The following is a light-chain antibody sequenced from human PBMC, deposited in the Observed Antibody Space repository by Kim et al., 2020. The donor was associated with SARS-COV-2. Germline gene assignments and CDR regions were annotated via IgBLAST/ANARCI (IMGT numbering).Light chain of an antibody. CDR3: ASWDDRLSAQV. J-gene: IGLJ3*02. CDR1: TPSMGKNF. V-gene: IGLV1-47*01. Sequence: GRRVTIYCAGSTPSMGKNFVKWYQEPPGGAPKLRLYRNRERPSGVPDRISGSRSGTSASLAISGLRAEDEADYYCASWDDRLSAQVFGGGTQLTVL. CDR2: RNR.